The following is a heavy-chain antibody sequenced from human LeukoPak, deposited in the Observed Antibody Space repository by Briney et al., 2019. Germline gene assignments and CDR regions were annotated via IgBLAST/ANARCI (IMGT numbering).Heavy chain of an antibody. V-gene: IGHV4-59*01. CDR2: IHNNGRT. D-gene: IGHD2-8*01. CDR3: ARGQSFLGDTKTDWFDP. J-gene: IGHJ5*02. Sequence: SETLSLTCTFSGAIRAYYWSWIRQPPGKGLEWIGYIHNNGRTSNNPSLERRVTMSIDTSKNLFSLKLSSLTAADTAVYYCARGQSFLGDTKTDWFDPWGQGTVVTVSS. CDR1: GAIRAYY.